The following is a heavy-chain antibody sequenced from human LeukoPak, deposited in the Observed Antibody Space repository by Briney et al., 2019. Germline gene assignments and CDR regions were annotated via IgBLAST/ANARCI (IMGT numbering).Heavy chain of an antibody. CDR1: DESFSGSY. J-gene: IGHJ3*02. Sequence: PSETLSLTCAVYDESFSGSYWSWIRQPPGKGLEWIGEINHGGSTNYNPSLKSRVTISVDTSKNQFSLKLSSVTAADTAVYYCARDQGGATIFGAFDIWGQGTMVTVSS. CDR3: ARDQGGATIFGAFDI. V-gene: IGHV4-34*01. CDR2: INHGGST. D-gene: IGHD1-26*01.